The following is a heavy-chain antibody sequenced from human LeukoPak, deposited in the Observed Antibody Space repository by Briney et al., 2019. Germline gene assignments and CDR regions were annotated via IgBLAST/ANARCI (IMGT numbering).Heavy chain of an antibody. CDR2: INHSGST. Sequence: SETLFFTCAVYDGSFSGYYWSWIRQPPGKGLEWIGEINHSGSTNYNPSLKSRVTISVDTSKNQFYLKLSSVTAADTAVYYCASTIFGYSSSWYYYHYYMDVWGKGTTVTVSS. V-gene: IGHV4-34*01. D-gene: IGHD6-13*01. CDR1: DGSFSGYY. J-gene: IGHJ6*03. CDR3: ASTIFGYSSSWYYYHYYMDV.